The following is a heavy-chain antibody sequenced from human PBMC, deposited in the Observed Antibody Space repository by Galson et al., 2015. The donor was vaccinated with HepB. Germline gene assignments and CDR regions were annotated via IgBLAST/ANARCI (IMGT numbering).Heavy chain of an antibody. Sequence: LRVSCVASGLTFVSYAMSGVGQAPGKGREWVATVSGSGGDTYYADSVKGRFTISRDNSKDTLYLQMNSLRAEDTAVYYCAKVRRLWPREFDYWGQGTLVTVSS. CDR3: AKVRRLWPREFDY. CDR2: VSGSGGDT. J-gene: IGHJ4*02. D-gene: IGHD3-10*01. V-gene: IGHV3-23*01. CDR1: GLTFVSYA.